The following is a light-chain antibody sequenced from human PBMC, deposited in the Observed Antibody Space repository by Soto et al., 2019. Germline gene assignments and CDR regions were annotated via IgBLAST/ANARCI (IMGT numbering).Light chain of an antibody. CDR2: SNN. V-gene: IGLV1-44*01. J-gene: IGLJ2*01. CDR3: AAWDASLNGVV. Sequence: QSVLTQPPSASGTPGQRVTISCSRSSSNIGSNTVNWYQQLPGTAPKLLIYSNNQRPSGVPDRFSGSKSGTSASLAISGLQSEDEADYYCAAWDASLNGVVFGGGTELTVL. CDR1: SSNIGSNT.